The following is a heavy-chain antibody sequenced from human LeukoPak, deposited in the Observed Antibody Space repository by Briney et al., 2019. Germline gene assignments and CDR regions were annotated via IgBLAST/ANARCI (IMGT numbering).Heavy chain of an antibody. J-gene: IGHJ4*02. D-gene: IGHD3-10*01. V-gene: IGHV3-23*01. CDR2: IRGSGDSS. CDR1: GFTFSNYA. CDR3: AKGDYYGSGSYYYYFDY. Sequence: GGSLRLSCAASGFTFSNYAMTWVRQAPGKGLEWVSSIRGSGDSSYYADSVKGRFTISRDNSKSTVFLQMNSLRVEDTAVYYCAKGDYYGSGSYYYYFDYWGQGTLVTVSS.